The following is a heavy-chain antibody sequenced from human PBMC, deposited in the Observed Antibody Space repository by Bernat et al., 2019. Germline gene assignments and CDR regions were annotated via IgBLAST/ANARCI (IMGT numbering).Heavy chain of an antibody. D-gene: IGHD5-18*01. V-gene: IGHV4-34*01. CDR3: ARSHPDTAMTYFDY. CDR1: GGSFSGYY. J-gene: IGHJ4*02. CDR2: INHSGST. Sequence: QVQLQQWGARLLKPSETLSLTCAVYGGSFSGYYWSWIRQPPGKGLEWIGEINHSGSTNYNPSLKSRVTISVDTSKNQFSLKLSSVTAADTAVYYCARSHPDTAMTYFDYWGQGTLVTVSS.